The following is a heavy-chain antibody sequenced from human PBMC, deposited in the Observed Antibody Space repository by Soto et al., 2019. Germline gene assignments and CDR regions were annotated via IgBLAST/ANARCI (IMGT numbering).Heavy chain of an antibody. D-gene: IGHD6-6*01. CDR2: INHSGST. Sequence: GPGPVFSSETLSLTCAVYGGSFSGYYWSWIRQPPGKGLEWIGEINHSGSTNYNPSLKSRVTISVDTSKNQFSLKLSSVTAADTAVYYCAMEPYSSSPTVYYNYGMDVWGQGTTVTVSS. J-gene: IGHJ6*02. CDR3: AMEPYSSSPTVYYNYGMDV. V-gene: IGHV4-34*01. CDR1: GGSFSGYY.